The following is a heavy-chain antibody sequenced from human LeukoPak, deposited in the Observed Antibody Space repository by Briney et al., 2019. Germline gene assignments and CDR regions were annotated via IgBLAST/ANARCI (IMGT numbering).Heavy chain of an antibody. Sequence: PGGSLRLSCAASGFTFSSYAMSWVRQAPGKGLEWVSAISGGGGSTYYADSVKGRFTISRDNSKNTLYLQMNSLRAEDTAVYYCAKDIALQLRYFDWLSGLIDYWGQGTLVTVSS. CDR3: AKDIALQLRYFDWLSGLIDY. CDR1: GFTFSSYA. V-gene: IGHV3-23*01. D-gene: IGHD3-9*01. CDR2: ISGGGGST. J-gene: IGHJ4*02.